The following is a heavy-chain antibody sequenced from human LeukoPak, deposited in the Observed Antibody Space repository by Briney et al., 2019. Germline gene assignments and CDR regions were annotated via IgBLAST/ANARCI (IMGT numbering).Heavy chain of an antibody. V-gene: IGHV3-30-3*01. J-gene: IGHJ4*02. CDR2: ISYDGSNK. CDR3: ARAPGAPLRYFDWLALDY. D-gene: IGHD3-9*01. CDR1: RFTFSSYV. Sequence: AGGSLRLSCAASRFTFSSYVMGWVRQAPGKGLEWVAVISYDGSNKYYADSVKGRFTVSRDNSKNTLYLQMNSLRAEDTAVYYCARAPGAPLRYFDWLALDYWGQGTLVTVSS.